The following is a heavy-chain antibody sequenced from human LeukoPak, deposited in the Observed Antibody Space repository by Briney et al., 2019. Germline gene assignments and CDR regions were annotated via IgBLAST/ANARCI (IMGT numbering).Heavy chain of an antibody. J-gene: IGHJ4*02. CDR3: ARDGSGWPFDY. CDR2: ISWNSGSI. CDR1: GFTFDDYA. V-gene: IGHV3-9*01. Sequence: GGSLRLSCAASGFTFDDYAMHWVRQAPGKGLEWVSGISWNSGSIGYADSVKGRFTISRDNAKNSLYLQMNSLRAEDTAVYYCARDGSGWPFDYWGQGTLVTVSS. D-gene: IGHD6-19*01.